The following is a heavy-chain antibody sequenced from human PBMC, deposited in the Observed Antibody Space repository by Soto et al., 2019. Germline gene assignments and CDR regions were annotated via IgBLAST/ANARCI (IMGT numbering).Heavy chain of an antibody. J-gene: IGHJ4*01. CDR3: ATIRVRGGPLRFED. CDR1: GGLFSVFS. D-gene: IGHD5-12*01. CDR2: VLPITGST. V-gene: IGHV1-69*06. Sequence: QVQLVQSGAEVKKPGSSVKVSCKTSGGLFSVFSFNWVRQAPGQVLEWMGGVLPITGSTDYAQKFQGRLTITADRSTSTISMELSRLTSDDTANYYCATIRVRGGPLRFEDGGQGTLISVSS.